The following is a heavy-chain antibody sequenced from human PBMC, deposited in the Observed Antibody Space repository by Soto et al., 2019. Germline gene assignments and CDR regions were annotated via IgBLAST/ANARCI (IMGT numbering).Heavy chain of an antibody. Sequence: DTLSLTCTSSARSIGSFYWSWIWQSPGETLDWIGYIYASRATTYNPSLESRITMSVDIPNIEFLPDLTSVTAADTAVYHCARSHYFDGSIHHYYFDFSGQGSLVTVSS. CDR2: IYASRAT. J-gene: IGHJ4*02. D-gene: IGHD3-9*01. CDR3: ARSHYFDGSIHHYYFDF. V-gene: IGHV4-59*07. CDR1: ARSIGSFY.